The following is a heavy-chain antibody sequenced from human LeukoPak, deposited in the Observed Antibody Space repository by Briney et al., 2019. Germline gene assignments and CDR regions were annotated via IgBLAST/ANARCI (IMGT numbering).Heavy chain of an antibody. CDR1: GGTLSSYA. V-gene: IGHV1-69*05. D-gene: IGHD2-2*01. J-gene: IGHJ5*02. CDR2: IIPIFGTA. CDR3: AREAKGNIVVVPAAMRLDP. Sequence: SVKVSCKASGGTLSSYAISWVRQAPGQGLEWMGRIIPIFGTANYAQKFQGRVTITTDESTSTAYMELSRLRSEDTAVYYCAREAKGNIVVVPAAMRLDPWGQGTLVTVSS.